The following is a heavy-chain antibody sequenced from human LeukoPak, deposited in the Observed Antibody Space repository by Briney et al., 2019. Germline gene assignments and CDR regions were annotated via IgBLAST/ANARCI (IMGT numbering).Heavy chain of an antibody. Sequence: GGSLRLSCVASGFTFSYAWMNWVRQAPGKGLEGVGRIKSKSDGGATDYTAPVKGRFTISRDDSENTLYLHMNSLGTEDTGVYYCYTVLVWGGYDAMETDKWGQGTLVTVSS. CDR3: YTVLVWGGYDAMETDK. V-gene: IGHV3-15*01. CDR2: IKSKSDGGAT. D-gene: IGHD5-12*01. J-gene: IGHJ4*02. CDR1: GFTFSYAW.